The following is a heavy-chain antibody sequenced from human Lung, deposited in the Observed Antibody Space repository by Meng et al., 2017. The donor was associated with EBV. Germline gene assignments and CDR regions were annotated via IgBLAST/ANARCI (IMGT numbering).Heavy chain of an antibody. CDR3: ARDSEAADY. CDR1: GYTFTTYG. Sequence: QLVQSGSELNKPGASVRISCKASGYTFTTYGINWVRQAPGQGLEWMGWINTNTGKPTYAQGLTGRFVFSLDTSVGTAYLQISSLKAEDTAVYYCARDSEAADYWGQGTLVTVSS. J-gene: IGHJ4*02. V-gene: IGHV7-4-1*02. CDR2: INTNTGKP. D-gene: IGHD6-25*01.